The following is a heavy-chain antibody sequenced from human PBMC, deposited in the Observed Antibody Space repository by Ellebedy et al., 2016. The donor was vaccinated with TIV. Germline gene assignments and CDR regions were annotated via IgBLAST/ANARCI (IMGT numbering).Heavy chain of an antibody. CDR1: GFTFSSYN. J-gene: IGHJ4*02. V-gene: IGHV3-21*06. Sequence: GGSLRLXXAASGFTFSSYNMNWVRQAPGKGLEWVSSISSSSSYRSYTDSVKGRFTISRDNAKNSLYLQMNSLRVEDTAVYYCARGPPGGYDVFWGQGTLVTISS. CDR2: ISSSSSYR. D-gene: IGHD5-12*01. CDR3: ARGPPGGYDVF.